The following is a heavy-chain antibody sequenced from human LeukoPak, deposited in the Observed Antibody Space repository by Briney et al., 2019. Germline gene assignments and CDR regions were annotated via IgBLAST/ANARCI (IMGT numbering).Heavy chain of an antibody. CDR3: AKTPSSGWYGDY. Sequence: GGSLRLSCASSGFTFSSYGMHWVRQAPGKGLEWVAVISYDGSNKYYADSVKGRFTISRDNSKNTLYLQMSGLRAEDTAVYYCAKTPSSGWYGDYWGQGTLVTVSS. J-gene: IGHJ4*02. CDR2: ISYDGSNK. V-gene: IGHV3-30*18. CDR1: GFTFSSYG. D-gene: IGHD6-19*01.